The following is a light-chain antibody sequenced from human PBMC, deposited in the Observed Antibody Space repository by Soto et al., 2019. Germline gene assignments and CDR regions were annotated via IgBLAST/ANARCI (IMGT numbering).Light chain of an antibody. J-gene: IGKJ2*01. CDR2: GAS. Sequence: DTQMTQSPSTLSASVGDTVTITCRARQNINNWLAWYQQKPEKVPKLLIYGASTLEDGVPSSFSGSSSGTECTPASNSLLPDDFSTYYCKRYDGYFGHGTKLDIK. V-gene: IGKV1-5*01. CDR3: KRYDGY. CDR1: QNINNW.